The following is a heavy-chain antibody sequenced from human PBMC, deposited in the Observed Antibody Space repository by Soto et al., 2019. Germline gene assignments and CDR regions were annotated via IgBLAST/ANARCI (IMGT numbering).Heavy chain of an antibody. CDR3: ARDVPLNYYDGTFSYYAMDV. CDR2: IIPFFKAA. V-gene: IGHV1-69*13. Sequence: SVKVSCKASGGTFSRHSISWVRQAPGQGLEWMGGIIPFFKAADYAQKFQGRVTITADDSTSTAYMDLYSLRSEDTAVYYCARDVPLNYYDGTFSYYAMDVWGQGTTVTVSS. J-gene: IGHJ6*02. CDR1: GGTFSRHS. D-gene: IGHD3-16*01.